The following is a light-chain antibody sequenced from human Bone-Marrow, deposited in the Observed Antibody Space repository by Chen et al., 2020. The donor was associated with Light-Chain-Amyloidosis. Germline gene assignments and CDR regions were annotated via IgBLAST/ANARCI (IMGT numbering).Light chain of an antibody. V-gene: IGLV3-21*02. Sequence: SYVLTQPSSVAVAPGQTATIACGGNNIGSTSVHWYQQTPGQAPLLVVYDDSNRPPGIPDRLSGSNAGITATLTSSRVEAGDEADYYCQVGGGRRDRPGFGGGTKLTVL. CDR2: DDS. CDR3: QVGGGRRDRPG. CDR1: NIGSTS. J-gene: IGLJ3*02.